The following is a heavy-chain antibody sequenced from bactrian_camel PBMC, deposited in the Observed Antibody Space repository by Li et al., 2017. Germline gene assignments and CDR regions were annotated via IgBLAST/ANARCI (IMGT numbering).Heavy chain of an antibody. Sequence: QLVESGGGLVQPGGSLRLSCAASGFTFSSYWMYWVRQAPGKGLEWVSTISGDSTTYYADSMKGRFTISRDNATSTVYLQMNSLKPEDTAVYYCVSLVGRPLVHQGTQVTVS. CDR2: ISGDSTT. CDR1: GFTFSSYW. V-gene: IGHV3S25*01. D-gene: IGHD2*01. J-gene: IGHJ4*01.